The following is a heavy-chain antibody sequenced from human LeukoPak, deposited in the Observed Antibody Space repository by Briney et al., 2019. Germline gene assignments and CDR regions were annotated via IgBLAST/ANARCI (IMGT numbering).Heavy chain of an antibody. CDR1: GGSISSYY. D-gene: IGHD3-10*01. J-gene: IGHJ5*02. CDR3: ARASYYYGSGSGPRFDP. Sequence: SETLSLTCTVSGGSISSYYWSWIRQPPGKGLEWIGRIYTSGSTNYNPSLKSRVTMSVDTSKNQFSLKLSSVTAADTAVYYCARASYYYGSGSGPRFDPWGQGTLVTVSS. V-gene: IGHV4-4*07. CDR2: IYTSGST.